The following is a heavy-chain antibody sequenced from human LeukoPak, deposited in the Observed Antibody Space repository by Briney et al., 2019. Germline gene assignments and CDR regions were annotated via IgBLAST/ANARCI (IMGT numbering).Heavy chain of an antibody. V-gene: IGHV3-74*01. J-gene: IGHJ4*02. Sequence: GGSLRLSCAASGFTFSNYWMHWVRQAAGKGLVWVSRINSVGSSTTSADSVKGRFTISRDNAKNTLYLQMNSLRAEDTAVYYCAKGGATVIDYWGQGTLVTVSS. CDR2: INSVGSST. D-gene: IGHD4-17*01. CDR1: GFTFSNYW. CDR3: AKGGATVIDY.